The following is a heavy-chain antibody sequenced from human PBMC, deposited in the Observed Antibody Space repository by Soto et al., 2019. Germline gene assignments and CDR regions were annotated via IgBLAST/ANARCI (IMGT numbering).Heavy chain of an antibody. J-gene: IGHJ3*02. Sequence: EVQLLESGGGLAQPGGSLRLSCAASGFTFSSYAMSWVRQAPGKGLEWVSAISGSGGSTYYADSVKGRFTISRDNSKNTLYLQMNSLRAEATTVYYCAKGKNYYGSGSYYNDDAFDIWGQGTMVTVSS. CDR3: AKGKNYYGSGSYYNDDAFDI. V-gene: IGHV3-23*01. CDR1: GFTFSSYA. CDR2: ISGSGGST. D-gene: IGHD3-10*01.